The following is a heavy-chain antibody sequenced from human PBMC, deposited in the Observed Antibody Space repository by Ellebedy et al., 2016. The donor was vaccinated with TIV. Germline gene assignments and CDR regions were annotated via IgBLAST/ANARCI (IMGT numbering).Heavy chain of an antibody. V-gene: IGHV3-23*01. CDR1: GFTFSDYI. D-gene: IGHD3-3*01. J-gene: IGHJ4*02. CDR2: INDSGDTT. Sequence: GESLKISCAGSGFTFSDYIIHWVRQAPGKGLEWVSGINDSGDTTYYQDSVKGRFTISRDNSKNPLYLQMNSLRAEDTAVYYCARDKDFWSGYFCDYWGQGTLVTVSS. CDR3: ARDKDFWSGYFCDY.